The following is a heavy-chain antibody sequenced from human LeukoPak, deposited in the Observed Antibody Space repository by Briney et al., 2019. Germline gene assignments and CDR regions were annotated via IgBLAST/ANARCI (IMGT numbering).Heavy chain of an antibody. CDR1: GGSISSYY. CDR3: AREYYYDSSGYYPPHAFDI. Sequence: SETLSLTCTVSGGSISSYYWSWIRQPPGKGLEWIGYIYCSGSTNYNPSLKSRVTISVDTSKKQFSLKLSSVTAADTAVYYCAREYYYDSSGYYPPHAFDIWGQGTMVTVSS. CDR2: IYCSGST. V-gene: IGHV4-59*01. J-gene: IGHJ3*02. D-gene: IGHD3-22*01.